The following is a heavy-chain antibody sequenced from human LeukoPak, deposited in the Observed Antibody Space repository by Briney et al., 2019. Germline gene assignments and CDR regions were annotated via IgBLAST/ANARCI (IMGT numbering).Heavy chain of an antibody. Sequence: ASVKVSCKASGYTFTGYYMHWVRQAPGQGLEWMGWINPNSGGTNYAQKLQGRVTMTRDTSISTAYMELSRLRSDDTAVYYCARSPLYDSSGYSLDYWGQGTLVTVSS. CDR2: INPNSGGT. D-gene: IGHD3-22*01. V-gene: IGHV1-2*02. CDR1: GYTFTGYY. CDR3: ARSPLYDSSGYSLDY. J-gene: IGHJ4*02.